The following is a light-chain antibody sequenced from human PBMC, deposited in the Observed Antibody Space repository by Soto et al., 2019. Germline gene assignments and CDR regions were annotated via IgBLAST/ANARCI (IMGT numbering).Light chain of an antibody. V-gene: IGKV1-27*01. CDR1: QGISNY. J-gene: IGKJ3*01. CDR2: AAS. CDR3: QKYNSAPLT. Sequence: DIQMTQSPSSLSASVGDRVTITYRASQGISNYLAWYQRKPGKVPKLLIYAASTLQSGVPSRFSGSGSGTDFTLTISSLQPEDVATYYCQKYNSAPLTFGPGTKVDIK.